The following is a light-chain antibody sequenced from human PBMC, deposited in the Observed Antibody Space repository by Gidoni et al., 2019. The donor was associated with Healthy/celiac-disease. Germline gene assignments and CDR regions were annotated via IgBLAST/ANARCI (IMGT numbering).Light chain of an antibody. J-gene: IGKJ1*01. Sequence: EIVLTQSPATLSLSPGERAPLSCRASQSVSSYLAWYQQKPGQAPRLLIYDASNRATGIPAGFSGSGSGTDFTLTISSLEPEDFAVYYCQQRSNWPSVGQGTKVEIK. CDR2: DAS. V-gene: IGKV3-11*01. CDR3: QQRSNWPS. CDR1: QSVSSY.